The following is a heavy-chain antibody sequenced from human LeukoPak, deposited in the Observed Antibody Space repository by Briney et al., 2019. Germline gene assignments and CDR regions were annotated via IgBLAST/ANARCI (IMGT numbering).Heavy chain of an antibody. CDR1: GFTFSSYW. CDR2: IKQDGSEK. Sequence: GGSLRLSCAASGFTFSSYWVSWVRQAPGKGLEWVANIKQDGSEKYYVDSVKGRFTISRDNAKNSLYLQMNSLRAEDTAVYYCALADYYYYGMDVWGQGTTVTVSS. CDR3: ALADYYYYGMDV. D-gene: IGHD6-13*01. V-gene: IGHV3-7*01. J-gene: IGHJ6*02.